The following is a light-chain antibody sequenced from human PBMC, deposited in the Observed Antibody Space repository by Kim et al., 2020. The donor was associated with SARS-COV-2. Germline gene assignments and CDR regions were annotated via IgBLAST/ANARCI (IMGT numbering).Light chain of an antibody. J-gene: IGKJ2*01. CDR1: QCSGSY. V-gene: IGKV1-39*01. Sequence: SASVGDRVTLSCRASQCSGSYLNWYQQKPGNAPTLLIYAASSLQSGVPSRFSGSGSGTDFTLTISSLQPEYFALYYCQQSYSTPYTFGQETKLEI. CDR2: AAS. CDR3: QQSYSTPYT.